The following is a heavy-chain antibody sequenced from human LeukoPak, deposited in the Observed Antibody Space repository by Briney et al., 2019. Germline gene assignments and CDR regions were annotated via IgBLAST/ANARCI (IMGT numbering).Heavy chain of an antibody. CDR3: AKARIAAAGTGAFDV. V-gene: IGHV3-23*01. Sequence: GGSLTLSCAASGFTVSSYGMTWVRQAPGKGLEWVSASIATDGSAQYAESVRGPFTISRDNSKNSLYLQMNRLRYEGTAGYFCAKARIAAAGTGAFDVWGQGTMVTVYS. CDR1: GFTVSSYG. CDR2: SIATDGSA. J-gene: IGHJ3*01. D-gene: IGHD6-13*01.